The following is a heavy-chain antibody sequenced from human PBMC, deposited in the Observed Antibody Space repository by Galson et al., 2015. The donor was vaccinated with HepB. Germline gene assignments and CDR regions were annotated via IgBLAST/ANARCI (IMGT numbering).Heavy chain of an antibody. CDR1: GFTFSSYA. CDR3: ARKRDPYTSSWPYFDN. Sequence: SLRLSCAASGFTFSSYAMHWVRQAPGKGLEWVAVISYDGSNKYYADSVKGRFTISRDNSKNTLYLQMKSLRAEDTAVYYCARKRDPYTSSWPYFDNWGQGTLVTVSP. D-gene: IGHD6-13*01. J-gene: IGHJ4*02. V-gene: IGHV3-30*04. CDR2: ISYDGSNK.